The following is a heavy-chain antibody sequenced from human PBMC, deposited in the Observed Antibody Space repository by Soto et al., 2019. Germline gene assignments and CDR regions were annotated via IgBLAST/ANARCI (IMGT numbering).Heavy chain of an antibody. Sequence: SGPTLVNPTETLTLTCTFSGFSLTSPGMCVSWIRQSPGKALEWLALIERDDDDKYYSTSLKTRLTISKDTRKNQVVLTMANMEPADTATYYCARLIWCPRSFNRMDGWGQGTTVTVSS. D-gene: IGHD5-12*01. CDR2: IERDDDDK. CDR1: GFSLTSPGMC. CDR3: ARLIWCPRSFNRMDG. J-gene: IGHJ6*02. V-gene: IGHV2-70*13.